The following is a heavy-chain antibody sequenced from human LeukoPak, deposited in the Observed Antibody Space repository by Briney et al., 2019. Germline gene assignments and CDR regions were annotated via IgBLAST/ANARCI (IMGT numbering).Heavy chain of an antibody. J-gene: IGHJ6*02. CDR2: IRYDGTNK. D-gene: IGHD1/OR15-1a*01. CDR3: AKGTGKTHYDGMDV. Sequence: GGSLRLSCAASGFTFSSYGMHWVRQAPGKGLEWVAFIRYDGTNKYYADSVKGRFTISRDNSKNTLYLQMNNLRAEDTALYYCAKGTGKTHYDGMDVWGQGTTVTVSS. V-gene: IGHV3-30*02. CDR1: GFTFSSYG.